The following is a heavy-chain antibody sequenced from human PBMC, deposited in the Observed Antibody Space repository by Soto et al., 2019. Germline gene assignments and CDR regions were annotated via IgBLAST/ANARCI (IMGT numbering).Heavy chain of an antibody. CDR2: ISGSGRHT. D-gene: IGHD6-19*01. V-gene: IGHV3-23*01. CDR1: GFTFSSYG. J-gene: IGHJ4*02. Sequence: GGSLRLSCAASGFTFSSYGMSWVRQVSGKGLEWVSAISGSGRHTYYADSLKGRFTISRDNSKSTLYLQIDNLRAEDTAVYYCAKDRGVLGGVAGMLDFWGQGTLVTVS. CDR3: AKDRGVLGGVAGMLDF.